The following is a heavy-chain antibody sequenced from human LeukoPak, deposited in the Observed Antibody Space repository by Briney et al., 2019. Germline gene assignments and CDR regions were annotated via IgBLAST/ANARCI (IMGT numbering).Heavy chain of an antibody. J-gene: IGHJ4*02. V-gene: IGHV3-30*18. Sequence: GRSLRLSCAASGFTFSSYGMHWVRQAPGMGLEWVAVISYDGSNKYYADSVKGRFTISRDNSKNTLYLQMNSLRAEDTAVYYCAKGAVSSWYGSTFDYWGQGTLVTVSS. CDR3: AKGAVSSWYGSTFDY. CDR2: ISYDGSNK. D-gene: IGHD6-13*01. CDR1: GFTFSSYG.